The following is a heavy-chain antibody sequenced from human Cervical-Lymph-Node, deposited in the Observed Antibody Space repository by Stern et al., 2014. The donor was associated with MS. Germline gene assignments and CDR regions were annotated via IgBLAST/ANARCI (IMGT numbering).Heavy chain of an antibody. CDR3: ARGPPGGDYFDY. V-gene: IGHV1-2*06. Sequence: DQLVESGAEVKKPGASVKVSCKASGFTFASYYMHWVLQAPGQGLEWMGRIDPNNGGTNSAQKFQGRVTMTRATSIRTAYLELSRLRSDDTAVYYCARGPPGGDYFDYWGQGTLVTVSS. CDR1: GFTFASYY. D-gene: IGHD2-2*01. CDR2: IDPNNGGT. J-gene: IGHJ4*02.